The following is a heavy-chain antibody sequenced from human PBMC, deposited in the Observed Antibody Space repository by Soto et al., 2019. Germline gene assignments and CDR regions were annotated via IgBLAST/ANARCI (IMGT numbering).Heavy chain of an antibody. CDR1: GYTFTSYG. J-gene: IGHJ5*02. Sequence: QVQLEQSGAEVKKPGASVKVSCKASGYTFTSYGIIWVRQAPGQGLEWMGRISAYNGNTNYAQKLKGRVTMTTDTPTSTAYMELRSLRSADRAVYYCARVVGALGHWFDPCGQGTLVTVSS. V-gene: IGHV1-18*01. CDR3: ARVVGALGHWFDP. CDR2: ISAYNGNT. D-gene: IGHD1-26*01.